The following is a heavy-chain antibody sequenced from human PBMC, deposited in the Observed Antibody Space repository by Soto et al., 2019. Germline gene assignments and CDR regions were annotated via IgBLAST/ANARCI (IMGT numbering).Heavy chain of an antibody. J-gene: IGHJ4*02. D-gene: IGHD2-8*01. CDR1: GGSISTYY. V-gene: IGHV4-59*08. Sequence: QEQLQQSGPGLVKPSETLSLTCTVSGGSISTYYWRWIRQPPGKGLEWIGYVYYGGSANYNPSLERRATIYLHRSKKKFPLRLNSVTAADTAVYYCSRGGHCTDGVCSALDYWGQGTLVTDSS. CDR2: VYYGGSA. CDR3: SRGGHCTDGVCSALDY.